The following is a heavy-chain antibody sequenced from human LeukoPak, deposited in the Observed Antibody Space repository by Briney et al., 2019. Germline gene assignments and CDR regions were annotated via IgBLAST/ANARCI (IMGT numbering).Heavy chain of an antibody. Sequence: SETLSLTCTVSGGSISSSSYYWGWSRQPPGKGLELIGSIYYSGSTYYTPSLKSRVTISVDTSKNQFSLKLSSVTAADTAVYYCARRVGATTNWFDYWGQGTLVTVSS. CDR1: GGSISSSSYY. V-gene: IGHV4-39*01. CDR3: ARRVGATTNWFDY. D-gene: IGHD1-26*01. J-gene: IGHJ4*02. CDR2: IYYSGST.